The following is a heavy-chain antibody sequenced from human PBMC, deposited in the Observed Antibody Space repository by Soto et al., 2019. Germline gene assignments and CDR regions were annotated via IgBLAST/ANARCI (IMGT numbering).Heavy chain of an antibody. CDR2: IYHTGTT. CDR3: AATVFGEYSHYALDV. D-gene: IGHD3-3*01. CDR1: GDSITSVGYS. V-gene: IGHV4-30-2*01. Sequence: SETLSLTCAVSGDSITSVGYSWSWIRQPPGKALEWIGYIYHTGTTYYTAALKSGVTISLDRSKNRISLSLNSVTAADTAVYYCAATVFGEYSHYALDVWGQGTTVTVSS. J-gene: IGHJ6*02.